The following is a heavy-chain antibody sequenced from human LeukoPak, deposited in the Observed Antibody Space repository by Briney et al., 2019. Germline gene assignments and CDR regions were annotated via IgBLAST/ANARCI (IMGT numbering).Heavy chain of an antibody. V-gene: IGHV3-23*01. CDR2: ISGGSGST. Sequence: GGSLRLSCAASGFTFSSYAMSWVRQAPGKGLAWVSTISGGSGSTYCADSVKGRFTISRDNSKNTLYLQMNSLRDEDTAVYYCVKHRFESGGYRSTDWGQGTLVTVSS. D-gene: IGHD3-22*01. CDR1: GFTFSSYA. CDR3: VKHRFESGGYRSTD. J-gene: IGHJ4*02.